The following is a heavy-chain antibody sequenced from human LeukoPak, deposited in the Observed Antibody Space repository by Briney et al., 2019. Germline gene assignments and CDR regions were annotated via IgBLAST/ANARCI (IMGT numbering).Heavy chain of an antibody. D-gene: IGHD2/OR15-2a*01. CDR3: AHSIFQKNQSKYRNSLWAFDY. V-gene: IGHV2-5*01. J-gene: IGHJ4*02. CDR1: GFSLGTSGVG. Sequence: SGPTLVKPTQTLTLTCTFSGFSLGTSGVGVGWIRQPPGKALEWLALIYWNDDKRYSPSLKSRLTITKDTSKNQVVLTMTNMDPVDTATYYCAHSIFQKNQSKYRNSLWAFDYWGQGTLVTVSS. CDR2: IYWNDDK.